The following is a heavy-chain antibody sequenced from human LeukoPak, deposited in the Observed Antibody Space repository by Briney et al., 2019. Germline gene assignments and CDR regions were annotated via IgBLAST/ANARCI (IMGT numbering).Heavy chain of an antibody. J-gene: IGHJ4*02. CDR3: ARSGIAVTFDY. CDR2: IYYSGST. V-gene: IGHV4-59*08. CDR1: GGSITSNY. Sequence: PSETLSLTCIVSGGSITSNYWSWIRQPPGKGLEWIGHIYYSGSTNYNPSLKSRVTISVDTSKTQFSLKLSSVTAADTAVYYCARSGIAVTFDYWGQGTLVTVSS. D-gene: IGHD6-19*01.